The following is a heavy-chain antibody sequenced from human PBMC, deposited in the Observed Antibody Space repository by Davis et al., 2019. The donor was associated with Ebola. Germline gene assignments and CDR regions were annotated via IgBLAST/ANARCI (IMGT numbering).Heavy chain of an antibody. CDR1: GGSISSYY. Sequence: PSETLSLTCTVSGGSISSYYWSWIRQPPGKGLEWIGYIYHSGSTNYNPSLKSRVTISVDTSKNQFSLKLSSVTAADTAVYYCARDKSLAYYYYYGMDVWGQGTTVTVSS. D-gene: IGHD6-19*01. CDR2: IYHSGST. CDR3: ARDKSLAYYYYYGMDV. V-gene: IGHV4-59*12. J-gene: IGHJ6*02.